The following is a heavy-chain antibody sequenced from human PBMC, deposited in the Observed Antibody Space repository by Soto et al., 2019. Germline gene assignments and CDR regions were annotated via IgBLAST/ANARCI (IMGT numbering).Heavy chain of an antibody. CDR2: ISGSGGVT. CDR1: GFTFSSYA. D-gene: IGHD2-15*01. Sequence: GGSLRLSCAGSGFTFSSYAMNWVRQAPGKGLEWVSAISGSGGVTYYADSVKGRFTISRDNSKTTLYLQMNSLGAEDTAVYFCAKSILHCSGGRCHGTDYYYGADVWGQGTTVTVSS. J-gene: IGHJ6*02. CDR3: AKSILHCSGGRCHGTDYYYGADV. V-gene: IGHV3-23*01.